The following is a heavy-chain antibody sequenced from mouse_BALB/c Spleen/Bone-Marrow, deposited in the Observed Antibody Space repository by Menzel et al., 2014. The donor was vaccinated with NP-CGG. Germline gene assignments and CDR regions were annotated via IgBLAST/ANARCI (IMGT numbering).Heavy chain of an antibody. CDR3: ARNGNYGAWFAY. CDR2: IDPANGNT. J-gene: IGHJ3*01. V-gene: IGHV14-3*02. CDR1: GFNIKDTY. D-gene: IGHD2-1*01. Sequence: EVQLQQSGAELVKPGASVKLSCTASGFNIKDTYMHWVKQRPEQGLEWIGRIDPANGNTKYDPKFQGKATITADTSSNTACLQLSNLTSEDTAVYYCARNGNYGAWFAYWGQGTLVTVSA.